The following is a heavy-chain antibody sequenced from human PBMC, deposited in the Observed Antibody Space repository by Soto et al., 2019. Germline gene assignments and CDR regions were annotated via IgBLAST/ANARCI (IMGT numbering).Heavy chain of an antibody. CDR2: IYYSGST. D-gene: IGHD3-3*01. J-gene: IGHJ4*02. Sequence: PSETLSLTCTVSGGSISSGDYYWSWIRQPPGKGLEWIGYIYYSGSTYYNPSLKSRVTISVDTSKNQFSLKLSSVTAADTAVYYCASVKTYYDFWSGYSPDYWGQGTLVTVSS. CDR3: ASVKTYYDFWSGYSPDY. V-gene: IGHV4-30-4*01. CDR1: GGSISSGDYY.